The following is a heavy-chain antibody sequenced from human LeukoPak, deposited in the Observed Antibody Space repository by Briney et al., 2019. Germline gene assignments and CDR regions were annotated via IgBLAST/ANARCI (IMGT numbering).Heavy chain of an antibody. CDR2: VNSDGSNP. J-gene: IGHJ4*02. D-gene: IGHD1-1*01. CDR3: ARSTGNAVFDY. CDR1: GFTFSSSR. V-gene: IGHV3-74*01. Sequence: GGPLRLSCAASGFTFSSSRMHWVRHAPGKGLVWVSRVNSDGSNPSYADSVKGRFTISRDNAKNTLYLQMNSLGADDTAVYYCARSTGNAVFDYWGQGTLVSVSS.